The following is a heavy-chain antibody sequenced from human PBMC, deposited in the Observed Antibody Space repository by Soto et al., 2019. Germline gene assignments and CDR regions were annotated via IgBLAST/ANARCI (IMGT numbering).Heavy chain of an antibody. J-gene: IGHJ4*02. Sequence: QMQLVESGGGVVQPGRSLRLSCAASGFTFRSYGMHWVRQVPGKGLEWVAVISYDGSNKYYGDSLKGRFTISRDNSKNSLYLQMNSLRAEDTAVYYCAREGGEILPTAPSGGVDSWGQGTLVTVSS. CDR1: GFTFRSYG. CDR2: ISYDGSNK. V-gene: IGHV3-33*05. D-gene: IGHD3-10*01. CDR3: AREGGEILPTAPSGGVDS.